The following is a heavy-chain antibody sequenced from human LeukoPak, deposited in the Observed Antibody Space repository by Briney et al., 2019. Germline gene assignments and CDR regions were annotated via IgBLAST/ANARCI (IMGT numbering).Heavy chain of an antibody. CDR1: GGSISSYY. D-gene: IGHD4-17*01. Sequence: SETLSLTCTVSGGSISSYYWSWIRQPLGKGLEWIGYIYYSGSTNYNPSLKGRVTISVDTSKNQFSLKLSSVTAADTAVYYCARALYGDYYFDYWGQGTLVTVSS. J-gene: IGHJ4*02. CDR2: IYYSGST. V-gene: IGHV4-59*01. CDR3: ARALYGDYYFDY.